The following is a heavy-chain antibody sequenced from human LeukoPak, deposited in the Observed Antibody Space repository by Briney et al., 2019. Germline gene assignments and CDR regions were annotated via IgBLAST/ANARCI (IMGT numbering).Heavy chain of an antibody. D-gene: IGHD3-3*01. CDR3: ARYDSWSGYYFDY. V-gene: IGHV4-34*01. CDR1: GGSFSGYY. Sequence: SETLSLTCAVYGGSFSGYYWSWIRQPPGKGLEWIGEINHSGSTNYNPSLKSRVTISVDTSKNQFSLKLSSVTAADTAVYYCARYDSWSGYYFDYWGQGTLVTVSS. J-gene: IGHJ4*02. CDR2: INHSGST.